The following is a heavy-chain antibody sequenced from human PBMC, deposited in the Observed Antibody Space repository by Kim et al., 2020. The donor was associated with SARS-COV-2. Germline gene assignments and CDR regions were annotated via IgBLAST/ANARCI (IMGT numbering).Heavy chain of an antibody. CDR2: INWNGGST. V-gene: IGHV3-20*01. D-gene: IGHD3-9*01. CDR3: ASDLKRFDILTGYTDAFDI. CDR1: GFTFDDYG. J-gene: IGHJ3*02. Sequence: WGSLRLSCAASGFTFDDYGMSWVRQAPGKGLEWVSGINWNGGSTGYADSVKGRFTISRDNAKNSLYLQMNSLRAEDTALYHCASDLKRFDILTGYTDAFDIWGQGTMVTVSS.